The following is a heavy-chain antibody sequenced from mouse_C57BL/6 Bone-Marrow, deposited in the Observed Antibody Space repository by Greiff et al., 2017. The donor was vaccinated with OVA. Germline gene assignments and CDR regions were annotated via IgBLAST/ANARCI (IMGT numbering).Heavy chain of an antibody. J-gene: IGHJ3*01. Sequence: EVKLQESGPELVKPGASVKMSCKASGYTFTDYNMHWVKQSHGKSLEWIGYINPNNGGTSYNQKFKGKATLTVNKSSSTAYMELRSLTSEDSAVYYCARDSEVAWFAYWGQGTLVTVSA. CDR1: GYTFTDYN. V-gene: IGHV1-22*01. CDR2: INPNNGGT. CDR3: ARDSEVAWFAY.